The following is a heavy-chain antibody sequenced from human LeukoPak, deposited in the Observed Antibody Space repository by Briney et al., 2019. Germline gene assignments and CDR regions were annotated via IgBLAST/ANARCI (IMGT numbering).Heavy chain of an antibody. CDR1: GFTFSSYS. Sequence: GGSLRLSCAASGFTFSSYSMNWVRQAPGKGLEWVSSISSSSSYIYYADSVKGRFTISRDNAKNSLYLQMNSLRAEDTAVYYCARNYYYDSSGYSLDPPYFDYWGQGTLVTVSS. D-gene: IGHD3-22*01. V-gene: IGHV3-21*01. J-gene: IGHJ4*02. CDR3: ARNYYYDSSGYSLDPPYFDY. CDR2: ISSSSSYI.